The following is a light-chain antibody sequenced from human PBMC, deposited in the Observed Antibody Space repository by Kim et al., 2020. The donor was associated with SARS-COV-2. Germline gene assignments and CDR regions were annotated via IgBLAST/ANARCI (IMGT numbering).Light chain of an antibody. CDR2: DDT. CDR3: QVWHSSSDHLYV. J-gene: IGLJ1*01. CDR1: NIGGKS. Sequence: PGKAASIPCGWDNIGGKSVHWYQQNPGQAPVLVIYDDTDRTSGIPERFSGSNSGNTATLTISRVEGGDEADYYCQVWHSSSDHLYVFGSGTKVTVL. V-gene: IGLV3-21*03.